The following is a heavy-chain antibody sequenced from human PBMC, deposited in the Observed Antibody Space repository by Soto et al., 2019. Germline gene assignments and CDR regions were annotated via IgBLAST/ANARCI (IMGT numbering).Heavy chain of an antibody. CDR3: AKDVAFQGGYYSGRHYFAH. D-gene: IGHD3-3*01. J-gene: IGHJ4*02. CDR2: ISGSDGTT. CDR1: GFPFSSYG. Sequence: PGGSLRLSCAASGFPFSSYGMNWVRQAPGKGLEWVSAISGSDGTTHYADSVRGRFTISRDNSNNTVFLQMNSLRVEDTGLYYCAKDVAFQGGYYSGRHYFAHWGQGALVTVSS. V-gene: IGHV3-23*01.